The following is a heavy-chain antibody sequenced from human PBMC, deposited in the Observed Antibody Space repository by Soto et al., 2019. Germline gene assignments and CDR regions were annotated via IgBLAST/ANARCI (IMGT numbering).Heavy chain of an antibody. CDR2: IYHSGST. Sequence: SETLSLTCAVSGGSISSSNWWSWVRQPPGKGLEWIGEIYHSGSTNYNPSLKSRVTISVDTSKNQFSLKLSSVTAADTAVYYCARATIVLVPAAMVSHWFDPWGQGTLVTVS. CDR1: GGSISSSNW. CDR3: ARATIVLVPAAMVSHWFDP. D-gene: IGHD2-2*01. J-gene: IGHJ5*02. V-gene: IGHV4-4*02.